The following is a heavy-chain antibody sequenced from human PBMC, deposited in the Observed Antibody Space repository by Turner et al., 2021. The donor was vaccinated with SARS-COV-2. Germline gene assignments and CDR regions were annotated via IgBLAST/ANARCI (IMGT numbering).Heavy chain of an antibody. Sequence: QVQLVQSGAEVKKPGASVKVYCKASGYTFSGYYMHWVRQAPGQGLEWMGWINPNSGGTNYAQKFQGRVTMTSDTSISTAYMELSRLRSDDTAVYYCARVRDYYGSGSYYPLGYYGMHVWGQGTTVTVSS. CDR1: GYTFSGYY. V-gene: IGHV1-2*02. CDR2: INPNSGGT. CDR3: ARVRDYYGSGSYYPLGYYGMHV. D-gene: IGHD3-10*01. J-gene: IGHJ6*02.